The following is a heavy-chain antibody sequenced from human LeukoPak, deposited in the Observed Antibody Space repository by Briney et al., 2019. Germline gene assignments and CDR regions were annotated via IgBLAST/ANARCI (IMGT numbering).Heavy chain of an antibody. D-gene: IGHD5-12*01. Sequence: PGGSLRLSCAASGFTFADYAMHWVRHAPGKGLEWVSGISWNSGRIGYADSVKGRFTISRDNAKNSLYLQMNSLKAEDTALYCCAKDRTLGGYSGYDPHYFDYWGQGTLVTVSS. J-gene: IGHJ4*02. CDR2: ISWNSGRI. CDR3: AKDRTLGGYSGYDPHYFDY. CDR1: GFTFADYA. V-gene: IGHV3-9*01.